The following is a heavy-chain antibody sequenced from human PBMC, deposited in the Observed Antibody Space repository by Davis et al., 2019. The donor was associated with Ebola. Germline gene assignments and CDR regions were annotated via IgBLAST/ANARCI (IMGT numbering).Heavy chain of an antibody. Sequence: GESLKISCAASGFTFSSYEMNWVRQAPGKGLEWVSYISSSGSTIYYADSVKGRFTISRDNAKNSLYLQMNSLRAEDTAVYYCARVGFGYCSGGSCYTDAFDIWGQGTMVTVSS. J-gene: IGHJ3*02. CDR2: ISSSGSTI. D-gene: IGHD2-15*01. CDR1: GFTFSSYE. CDR3: ARVGFGYCSGGSCYTDAFDI. V-gene: IGHV3-48*03.